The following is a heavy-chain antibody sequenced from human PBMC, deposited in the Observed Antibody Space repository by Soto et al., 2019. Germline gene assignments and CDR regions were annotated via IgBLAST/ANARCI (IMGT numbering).Heavy chain of an antibody. CDR2: IGPTGDT. Sequence: QVQQQQWGARLLKPSETLSLTCAEYGRSMSGYNWSWLRRSPVRGLEWLGEIGPTGDTNYGPSFMSLVTVSVDTSKYELSLRLTQVTAADAATYLCARNGVGFGFDIWGLGTMVSVS. CDR3: ARNGVGFGFDI. D-gene: IGHD3-10*01. J-gene: IGHJ3*02. V-gene: IGHV4-34*02. CDR1: GRSMSGYN.